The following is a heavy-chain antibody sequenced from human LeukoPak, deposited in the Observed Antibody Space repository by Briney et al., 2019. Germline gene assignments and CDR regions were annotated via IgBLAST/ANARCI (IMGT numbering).Heavy chain of an antibody. J-gene: IGHJ4*02. CDR1: GGSISSSSYY. CDR2: IYYSGST. CDR3: ARAHGYYFDY. Sequence: SETLSLTCTVSGGSISSSSYYWGWIRQPPGKGLEWIGSIYYSGSTYYNPSLKSRVTISVDTSKNQFSLKLSSVTAADTAVYYCARAHGYYFDYWGQGTLVTVSS. V-gene: IGHV4-39*01.